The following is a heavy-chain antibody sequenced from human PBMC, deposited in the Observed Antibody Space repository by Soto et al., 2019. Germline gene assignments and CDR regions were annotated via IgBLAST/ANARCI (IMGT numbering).Heavy chain of an antibody. V-gene: IGHV3-30-3*01. CDR2: ISYDGSNK. Sequence: ESGGGVVQPGRSLRLSCAASGFTFSSYAMHWVRQAPGKGLEWVAVISYDGSNKYYADSVKGRFTISRDNSKNTLYLQMNSLRAEDTAVYYCARGPDFWSGYGSDYFDYWGQGTLVTVSS. D-gene: IGHD3-3*01. CDR3: ARGPDFWSGYGSDYFDY. J-gene: IGHJ4*02. CDR1: GFTFSSYA.